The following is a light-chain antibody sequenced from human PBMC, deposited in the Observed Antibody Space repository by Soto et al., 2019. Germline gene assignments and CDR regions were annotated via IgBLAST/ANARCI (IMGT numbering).Light chain of an antibody. Sequence: EIVLTQSPGTLSLSPGERATLSCRASQSVSSSYLAWYQQKPGQAPRLLIYGASSRATGIPDRFSGSGSGTDFNLTISRLEPEDFAVYYCQQYGSSREYTFGQGTKLEIK. CDR3: QQYGSSREYT. CDR1: QSVSSSY. V-gene: IGKV3-20*01. J-gene: IGKJ2*01. CDR2: GAS.